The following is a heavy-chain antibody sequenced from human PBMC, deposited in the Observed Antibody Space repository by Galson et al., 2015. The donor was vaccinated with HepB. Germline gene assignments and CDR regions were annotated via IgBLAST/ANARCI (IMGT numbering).Heavy chain of an antibody. V-gene: IGHV1-18*04. D-gene: IGHD6-19*01. CDR1: GYTFSSYG. CDR2: ISTYNGNT. Sequence: SVKVSCKASGYTFSSYGISWVRQAPGQGLEWMGWISTYNGNTNYIQKFQGRVTMTTDTSTSTAYMELRSLRSDDTAVYYCARVLYTTGWYPAPYYRYYGLDVWGQGTTVTVSS. J-gene: IGHJ6*02. CDR3: ARVLYTTGWYPAPYYRYYGLDV.